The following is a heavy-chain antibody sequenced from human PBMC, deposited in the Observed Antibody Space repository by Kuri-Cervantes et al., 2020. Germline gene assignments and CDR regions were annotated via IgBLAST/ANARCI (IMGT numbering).Heavy chain of an antibody. CDR3: ARGTVDSSSSVASXXYGMDV. V-gene: IGHV6-1*01. D-gene: IGHD6-6*01. CDR1: VDXVSSNSAA. J-gene: IGHJ6*02. Sequence: QTLSLTCAISVDXVSSNSAAWNWIRQSPSRGLEWLGRTYYRSKWYNDYAVSVKSRITINPDTSKNQISLQLNSVTPEDTAVFYCARGTVDSSSSVASXXYGMDVWGQGTTVTVSS. CDR2: TYYRSKWYN.